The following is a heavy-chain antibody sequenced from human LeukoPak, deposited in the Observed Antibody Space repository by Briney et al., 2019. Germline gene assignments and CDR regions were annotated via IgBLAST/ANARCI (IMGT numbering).Heavy chain of an antibody. CDR3: ARDHSSLPYIVVIVPAPRDWFDP. Sequence: PSETLSLTCTVSGASISGSYWSWIRQSPGKGLDWIGYIGNTGATNYSPSLNSRVTISVDTSKNQVSLNLNSVTAADTAVYYCARDHSSLPYIVVIVPAPRDWFDPWGQGTLVTVSS. CDR2: IGNTGAT. D-gene: IGHD2-15*01. V-gene: IGHV4-59*01. J-gene: IGHJ5*02. CDR1: GASISGSY.